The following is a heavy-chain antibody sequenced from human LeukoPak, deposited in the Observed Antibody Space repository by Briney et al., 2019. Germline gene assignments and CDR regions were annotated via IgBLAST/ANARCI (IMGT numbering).Heavy chain of an antibody. J-gene: IGHJ6*04. Sequence: PSETLSLTCAVYGGSFSGYYWSWIRQPPGKGLEWIGEINHSGSTNYNPSLKSRVTVSVDTSKNQFSLKLSSVTAADTAVYYRARSPLERPHQTSSYYGMDVWGKGTTVTVSS. CDR3: ARSPLERPHQTSSYYGMDV. CDR1: GGSFSGYY. CDR2: INHSGST. V-gene: IGHV4-34*01. D-gene: IGHD6-6*01.